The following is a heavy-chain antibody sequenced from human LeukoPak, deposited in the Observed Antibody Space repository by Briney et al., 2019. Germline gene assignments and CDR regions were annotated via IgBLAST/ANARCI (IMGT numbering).Heavy chain of an antibody. Sequence: SETLSLTCTVSGGSISSYYWSWIRQPPGKGLEWIGYIYYSGSTNYNPSLKSRVTISVDTSKNQFSLKLSSVTAADTAVYYCAGGDYAYYYMDVWGKGTTVTISS. CDR2: IYYSGST. CDR1: GGSISSYY. J-gene: IGHJ6*03. CDR3: AGGDYAYYYMDV. D-gene: IGHD4-17*01. V-gene: IGHV4-59*01.